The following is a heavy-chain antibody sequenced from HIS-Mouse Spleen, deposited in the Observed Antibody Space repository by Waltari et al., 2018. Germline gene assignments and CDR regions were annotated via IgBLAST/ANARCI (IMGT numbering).Heavy chain of an antibody. J-gene: IGHJ4*02. CDR3: AYGDYFDY. CDR1: GGSISSSSYY. D-gene: IGHD4-17*01. CDR2: IYYSGST. Sequence: QLQLQESGPGLVKPSETLSLTCTVSGGSISSSSYYWGWIRQPPGKGLDGIGSIYYSGSTYYNPSLKRRVTISVDTSKNQFSLKLSSVTAADTAVYYCAYGDYFDYWGQGTLVTVSS. V-gene: IGHV4-39*01.